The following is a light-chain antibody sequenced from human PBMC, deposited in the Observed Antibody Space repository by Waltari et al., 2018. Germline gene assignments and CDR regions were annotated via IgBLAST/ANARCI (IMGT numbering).Light chain of an antibody. CDR1: QGIINY. CDR2: AAS. CDR3: QKYVNAPAT. Sequence: DIQMTQSPSSLSAYVLYRVSITCRASQGIINYLAWYQQKPGKVPKLLIYAASTLQSGVPSRFSGSGSGTDFTLTISSLQPEDAATYYCQKYVNAPATFGQGTKVEIK. J-gene: IGKJ1*01. V-gene: IGKV1-27*01.